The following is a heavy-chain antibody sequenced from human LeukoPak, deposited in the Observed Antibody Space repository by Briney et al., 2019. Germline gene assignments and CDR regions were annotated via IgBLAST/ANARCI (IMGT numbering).Heavy chain of an antibody. CDR1: GFTFSSYS. V-gene: IGHV3-48*04. CDR2: ISSSSSTI. Sequence: GGSLRLSCAASGFTFSSYSMNWVRQAPGKGLEWVSYISSSSSTIYYADSVKGRFTISRDNAKNSLYLQMNSLRAEDTAVYYCARDPVGIAAAGTFDYWGQGTLVTVSS. J-gene: IGHJ4*02. CDR3: ARDPVGIAAAGTFDY. D-gene: IGHD6-13*01.